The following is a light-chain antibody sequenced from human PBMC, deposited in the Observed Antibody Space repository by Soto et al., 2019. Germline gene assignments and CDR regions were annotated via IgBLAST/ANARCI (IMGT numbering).Light chain of an antibody. Sequence: IVWTHAPCTLSLSPGKRATLSCMSSQSISSSYLAWYQQRPGQAPRLLIYGASSRATGIPDRFSGSGSGTEFTLTISRLEPEDFAVYYCQQYGSSSWTFGQGTKVDIK. CDR2: GAS. V-gene: IGKV3-20*01. CDR3: QQYGSSSWT. CDR1: QSISSSY. J-gene: IGKJ1*01.